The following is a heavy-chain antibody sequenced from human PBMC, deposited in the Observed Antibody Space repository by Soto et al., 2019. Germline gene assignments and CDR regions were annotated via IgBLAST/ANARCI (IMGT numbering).Heavy chain of an antibody. CDR3: ALLDCASATCHGNWYFDL. V-gene: IGHV1-69*02. CDR1: GNSFNTYT. CDR2: IIPILGIT. J-gene: IGHJ2*01. D-gene: IGHD2-2*01. Sequence: QVQLVQSGTAVKKPGSSVKVSCRVSGNSFNTYTISWVRQAPGQGLEWMGRIIPILGITDYAQKFQGRVTITADKSTSTAYLDLSSLRSEDTALYYCALLDCASATCHGNWYFDLWGRGTLVTVSS.